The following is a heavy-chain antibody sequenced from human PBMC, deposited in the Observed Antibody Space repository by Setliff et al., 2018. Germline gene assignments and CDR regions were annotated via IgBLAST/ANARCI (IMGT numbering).Heavy chain of an antibody. CDR3: STGSIVGATAAEYFQH. V-gene: IGHV3-33*01. D-gene: IGHD1-26*01. CDR2: TWYDGINK. Sequence: SLRLSCGASGFIFNTYGMHWVRQAPGKGLEWVAFTWYDGINKYYADSVKGRFTISRDNSRNTLYLQLSSLRAEDTAVYYCSTGSIVGATAAEYFQHWGQGTLVTVSS. CDR1: GFIFNTYG. J-gene: IGHJ1*01.